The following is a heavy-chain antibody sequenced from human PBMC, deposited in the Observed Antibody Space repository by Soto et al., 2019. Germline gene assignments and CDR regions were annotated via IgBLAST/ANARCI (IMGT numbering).Heavy chain of an antibody. CDR2: IIPIFGTA. V-gene: IGHV1-69*13. CDR1: GGTFSSYA. Sequence: SVKVSCKASGGTFSSYAISWVRQAPGQGLEWMGGIIPIFGTANYAQKFQGRVTITADESTSTAYMELSSLRSEDTAVYYCANRTSHCSGGSCYSGWFDPWGQGTLVTVSS. D-gene: IGHD2-15*01. J-gene: IGHJ5*02. CDR3: ANRTSHCSGGSCYSGWFDP.